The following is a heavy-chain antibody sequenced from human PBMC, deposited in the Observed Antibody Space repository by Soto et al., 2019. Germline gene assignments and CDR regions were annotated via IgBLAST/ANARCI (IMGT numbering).Heavy chain of an antibody. CDR3: ARLYGLDAFDI. Sequence: SETLSLTCTVSGGSISSYYWSWIRQPPGKGLEWIGYIYYSGSTNYNPSLKSRVTISVDTSKNQFSLKLSSVTAADTAVYYCARLYGLDAFDIWGQGTMVTVSS. V-gene: IGHV4-59*08. CDR2: IYYSGST. D-gene: IGHD3-16*02. CDR1: GGSISSYY. J-gene: IGHJ3*02.